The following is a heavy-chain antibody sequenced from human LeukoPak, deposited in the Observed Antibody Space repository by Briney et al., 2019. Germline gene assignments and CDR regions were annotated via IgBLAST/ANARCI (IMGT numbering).Heavy chain of an antibody. J-gene: IGHJ4*02. Sequence: PGGSLRLSCAASGFTVSSNYMSWVRQAPGKGLEWVSVIYSGGSTYYADSVKGRFTISRDNSKNTLYLQMNSLGAEDTAVYYRARESGSSGYTFDYWGQGTLVTVSS. V-gene: IGHV3-66*01. D-gene: IGHD3-22*01. CDR1: GFTVSSNY. CDR2: IYSGGST. CDR3: ARESGSSGYTFDY.